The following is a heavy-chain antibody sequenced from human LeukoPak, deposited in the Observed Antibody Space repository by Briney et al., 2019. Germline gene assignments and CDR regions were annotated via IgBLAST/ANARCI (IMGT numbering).Heavy chain of an antibody. CDR2: INSNSGGT. D-gene: IGHD6-19*01. V-gene: IGHV1-2*02. Sequence: ASVKVSCKASGYTFTGYYMHWVRQAPGQGLEWMGWINSNSGGTNYAQKFQGRVTMTTDTSTSTAYMELRSLRSDDTAVYYCARAGPYSSGWLRSGYYYYYMDVWGKGTTVTVSS. CDR3: ARAGPYSSGWLRSGYYYYYMDV. CDR1: GYTFTGYY. J-gene: IGHJ6*03.